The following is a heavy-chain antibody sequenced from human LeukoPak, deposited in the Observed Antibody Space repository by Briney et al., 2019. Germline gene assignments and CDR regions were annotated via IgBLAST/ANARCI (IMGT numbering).Heavy chain of an antibody. V-gene: IGHV3-30*16. Sequence: GGSLRHSCAASAFTFSNSAMHWVRQAPGKGLEWVAFISYDGSNKYYADSVKGRSTISRDNSKNTLVLQMNSLRDDDTAVYYCARGRVGYYDSSGYCFDSWGQGTLVTVSS. J-gene: IGHJ4*02. D-gene: IGHD3-22*01. CDR2: ISYDGSNK. CDR3: ARGRVGYYDSSGYCFDS. CDR1: AFTFSNSA.